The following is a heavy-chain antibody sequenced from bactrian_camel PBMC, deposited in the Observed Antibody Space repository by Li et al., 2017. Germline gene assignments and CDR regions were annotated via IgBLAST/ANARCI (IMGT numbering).Heavy chain of an antibody. D-gene: IGHD6*01. CDR2: IDSHDDT. CDR3: AATGKYGGSWSCISYRSEESFDY. V-gene: IGHV3S9*01. J-gene: IGHJ4*01. Sequence: QLVESGGGSVQVGGSLRVSCVASGYGYWPYCMGWFRQVPGKEREGVGNIDSHDDTKYANFVKGRFTISQDKGRNTVYLQMNSLKPEDTAMYYCAATGKYGGSWSCISYRSEESFDYWGQGTQVTVS. CDR1: GYGYWPYC.